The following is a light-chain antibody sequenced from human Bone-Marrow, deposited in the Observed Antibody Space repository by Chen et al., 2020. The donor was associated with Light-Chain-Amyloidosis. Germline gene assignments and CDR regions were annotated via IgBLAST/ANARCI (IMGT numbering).Light chain of an antibody. CDR1: QSVSIY. CDR2: DSS. CDR3: QQRSSWPLT. V-gene: IGKV3-11*01. Sequence: EIVLTQSPATLSLSPGESATLSCRASQSVSIYLAWYQQKAGQAPRLLIYDSSIRATGIPTRFSGSGSGADFTRTISSLEPEDFAVYYCQQRSSWPLTFGGGTKLEIK. J-gene: IGKJ4*01.